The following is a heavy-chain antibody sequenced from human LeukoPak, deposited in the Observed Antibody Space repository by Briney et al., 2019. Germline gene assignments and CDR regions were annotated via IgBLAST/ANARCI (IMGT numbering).Heavy chain of an antibody. V-gene: IGHV4-34*01. CDR2: INHSEST. J-gene: IGHJ4*02. CDR1: GGSFSDYY. CDR3: ARIVAASFDY. D-gene: IGHD5-12*01. Sequence: SETLSLTCAVYGGSFSDYYWSWIRQPPGKGLEWIGEINHSESTNYNPSLKSRVTVSVDTSKNQFSLKLSSVTAADTAIYYCARIVAASFDYWGQGTLVTVSS.